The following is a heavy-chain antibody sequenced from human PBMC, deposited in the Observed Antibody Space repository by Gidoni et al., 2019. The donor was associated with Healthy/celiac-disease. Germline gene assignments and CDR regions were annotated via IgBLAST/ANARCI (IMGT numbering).Heavy chain of an antibody. CDR2: TRNKANSYTT. Sequence: VQLVESGGGLVQPGGSLRLYCAASGFTFSDHYMDWVRPAPGKGLEWVGRTRNKANSYTTEYAASVKGRFTISRDDSKNSLYLQMNSLKTEDTAVYYCARESYYDSSGYSDYYYYYYMDVWGKGTTVTVSS. CDR1: GFTFSDHY. J-gene: IGHJ6*03. V-gene: IGHV3-72*01. D-gene: IGHD3-22*01. CDR3: ARESYYDSSGYSDYYYYYYMDV.